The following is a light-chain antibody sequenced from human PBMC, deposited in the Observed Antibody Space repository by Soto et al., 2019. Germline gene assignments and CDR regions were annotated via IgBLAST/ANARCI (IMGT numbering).Light chain of an antibody. CDR2: AAS. J-gene: IGKJ1*01. CDR3: QQYSRYPWT. CDR1: QGISSY. Sequence: AIRMTQSPSSFSASTGDRVTNTCRASQGISSYLAWYQQKPGKAPNLLIYAASTLQRGVPSRFSGSGSGTDFTLTISCLQSEDFATYYCQQYSRYPWTFGQGTKVEIK. V-gene: IGKV1-8*01.